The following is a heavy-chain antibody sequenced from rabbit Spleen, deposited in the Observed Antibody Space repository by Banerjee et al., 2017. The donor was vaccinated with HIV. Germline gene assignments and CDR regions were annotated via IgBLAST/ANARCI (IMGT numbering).Heavy chain of an antibody. J-gene: IGHJ3*01. Sequence: QLTETGGGLVQPGGSLTLSCKASGIDFTNYYITWVRQAPGKGLEWIGIIYAARGTTDYASYVNGRFTISSDNAQSTVDLKMTSLTAADTATYFCARAIVPWLGLTRLDLWGPGTLVTVS. V-gene: IGHV1S7*01. CDR1: GIDFTNYY. CDR3: ARAIVPWLGLTRLDL. D-gene: IGHD4-1*01. CDR2: IYAARGTT.